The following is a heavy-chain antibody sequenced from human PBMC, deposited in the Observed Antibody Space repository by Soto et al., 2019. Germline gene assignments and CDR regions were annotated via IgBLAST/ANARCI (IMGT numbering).Heavy chain of an antibody. CDR2: IWYDGSNK. V-gene: IGHV3-33*01. Sequence: PGGSLRLSCAASGFTFSSYGMHWVRQAPGKGLEWVAVIWYDGSNKYYADSVKGRFTISRDNSKNTLYLQMNSLRAEDTAVYYCARDPSVSAEMGYYYYYMDVWGKGTTVTVSS. D-gene: IGHD2-8*01. J-gene: IGHJ6*03. CDR3: ARDPSVSAEMGYYYYYMDV. CDR1: GFTFSSYG.